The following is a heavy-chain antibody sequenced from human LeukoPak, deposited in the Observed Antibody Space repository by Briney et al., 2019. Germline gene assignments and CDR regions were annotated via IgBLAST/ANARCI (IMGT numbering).Heavy chain of an antibody. CDR3: ARDGDTSGHFSWFDS. J-gene: IGHJ5*01. V-gene: IGHV3-33*01. D-gene: IGHD3-22*01. Sequence: SGGSLRLSCAASGFTFNYYGMNWVRQAPGKGLEWVAGIWHDGSKEYYTDSLKGRVNISRDNYKKTMYVQISSLRAEDTAVYYCARDGDTSGHFSWFDSWGQGTLVTVSS. CDR2: IWHDGSKE. CDR1: GFTFNYYG.